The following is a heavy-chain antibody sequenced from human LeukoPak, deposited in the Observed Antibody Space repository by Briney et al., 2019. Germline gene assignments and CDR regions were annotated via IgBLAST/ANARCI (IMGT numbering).Heavy chain of an antibody. CDR3: ARDLSGQQLDRSGYYMDV. V-gene: IGHV1-2*02. Sequence: GASVKVSCKASGYTFTGYYMHWVRQAPGQGLEWMGWINPNSGGTNYAQKFQGRVTMTRDTSISTAYMELSRLRSDDTAVYYCARDLSGQQLDRSGYYMDVWGKGTTVTVSS. CDR1: GYTFTGYY. D-gene: IGHD6-13*01. CDR2: INPNSGGT. J-gene: IGHJ6*03.